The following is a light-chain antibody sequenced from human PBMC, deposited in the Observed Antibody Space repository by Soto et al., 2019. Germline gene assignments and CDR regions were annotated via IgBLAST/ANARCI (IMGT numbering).Light chain of an antibody. J-gene: IGKJ4*01. Sequence: PGERAPLPCRASQSGSSYLCWYQKKAGQAPRLLIDDASNRATGIPARFSGSGAGTDFTLTISSREPEYFAVYCCQQRSNWFLTFGGVTNVDIK. V-gene: IGKV3-11*01. CDR1: QSGSSY. CDR3: QQRSNWFLT. CDR2: DAS.